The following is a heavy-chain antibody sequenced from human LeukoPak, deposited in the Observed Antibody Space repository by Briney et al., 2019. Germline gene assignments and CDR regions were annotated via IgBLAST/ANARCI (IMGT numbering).Heavy chain of an antibody. V-gene: IGHV3-48*03. CDR3: AKPLYYYGSGSFTFDY. CDR2: ISSSGSTI. CDR1: GFTFSSYE. Sequence: GGSLRLSCAASGFTFSSYEMNWVRQAPGKGLEWVSYISSSGSTIYYADSVKGRFTISRDNAKNTLYLQMNSLRAEDTAVYYCAKPLYYYGSGSFTFDYWGQGTLVTVSS. D-gene: IGHD3-10*01. J-gene: IGHJ4*02.